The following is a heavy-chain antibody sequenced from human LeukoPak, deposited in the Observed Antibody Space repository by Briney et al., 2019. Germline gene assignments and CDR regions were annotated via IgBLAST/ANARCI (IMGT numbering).Heavy chain of an antibody. V-gene: IGHV1-2*02. CDR1: GFTFTGYS. Sequence: GSLRVSCKASGFTFTGYSFRWVRQAPGQGLGWMGWVNPNTGGTNYAQMFQGRVTMTRDTSITTAYMELSRLTSDDTAVYYCARDSYGGNWSLGYWGQGTLVTVSS. D-gene: IGHD4-23*01. CDR3: ARDSYGGNWSLGY. CDR2: VNPNTGGT. J-gene: IGHJ4*02.